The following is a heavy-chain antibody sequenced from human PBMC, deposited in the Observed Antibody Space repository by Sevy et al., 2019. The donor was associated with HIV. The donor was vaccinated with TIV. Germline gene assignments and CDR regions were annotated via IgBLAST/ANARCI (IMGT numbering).Heavy chain of an antibody. J-gene: IGHJ4*02. CDR1: GFTFSSYA. V-gene: IGHV3-23*01. Sequence: LSLTCAASGFTFSSYAMSWVRQAPGRGLEWVSAISGSGGSTYYADSVKGRFTISRDNSKNTLYLQMNSLRAEDTAVYYCAKRNYYDSSGYYSYFDYWGQGTLVTVSS. CDR2: ISGSGGST. CDR3: AKRNYYDSSGYYSYFDY. D-gene: IGHD3-22*01.